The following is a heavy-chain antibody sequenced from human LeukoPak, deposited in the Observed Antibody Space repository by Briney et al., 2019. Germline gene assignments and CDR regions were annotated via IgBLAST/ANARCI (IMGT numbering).Heavy chain of an antibody. CDR1: GYTFTSYG. D-gene: IGHD3-22*01. Sequence: ASVKVSCKASGYTFTSYGISWVRQAPGQGLEWMGWINPNSGGTNYAQKFQGRVTMTRDTSISTAYMELSRLRSDDTAVYYCARVRAYYDSSGYCDYWGQGTLVTVSS. CDR3: ARVRAYYDSSGYCDY. J-gene: IGHJ4*02. CDR2: INPNSGGT. V-gene: IGHV1-2*02.